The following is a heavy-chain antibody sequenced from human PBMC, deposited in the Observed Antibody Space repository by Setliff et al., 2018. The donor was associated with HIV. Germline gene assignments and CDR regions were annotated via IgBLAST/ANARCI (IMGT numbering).Heavy chain of an antibody. CDR3: ARVGGTYSYDTDGFFSFYFEI. J-gene: IGHJ4*02. Sequence: ASVMVSCKASGYTFTGYYLHWLRQAPGQGLEWMGYIIPDSGDTKYSQKFQGRVTMTRDTSITTAYMELSRLRSDDTAVYYCARVGGTYSYDTDGFFSFYFEIWGRGTLVTVSS. CDR2: IIPDSGDT. D-gene: IGHD3-22*01. CDR1: GYTFTGYY. V-gene: IGHV1-2*02.